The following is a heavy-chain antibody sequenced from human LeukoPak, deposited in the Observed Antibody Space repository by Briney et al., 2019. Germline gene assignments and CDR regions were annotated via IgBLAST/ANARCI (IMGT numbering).Heavy chain of an antibody. CDR1: GYSISSGYY. V-gene: IGHV4-38-2*02. D-gene: IGHD6-13*01. CDR2: IYHSGST. CDR3: ARDLVIAAAVDGDY. J-gene: IGHJ4*02. Sequence: SETLSLTCTVSGYSISSGYYWGWIRQPPGKGLEWIGSIYHSGSTYYNPSLKSRVTISVDTSKNQFSLKLSSVTAADTAVYYCARDLVIAAAVDGDYWGQGTLVTVSS.